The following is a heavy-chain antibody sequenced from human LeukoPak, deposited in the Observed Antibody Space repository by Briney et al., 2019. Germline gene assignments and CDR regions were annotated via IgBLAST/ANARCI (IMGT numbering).Heavy chain of an antibody. Sequence: GGSLRLSCAASGFTSDDYAMHWVRQAPGKGLEWVSLISWDGGRTYSSDSVKGRFIISRDNSKNFLYLQMNSLRAEDTALYYCTREPLRTGYSSSWYEEFDYWGQGTLVTVSS. CDR1: GFTSDDYA. V-gene: IGHV3-43D*03. CDR2: ISWDGGRT. CDR3: TREPLRTGYSSSWYEEFDY. J-gene: IGHJ4*02. D-gene: IGHD6-13*01.